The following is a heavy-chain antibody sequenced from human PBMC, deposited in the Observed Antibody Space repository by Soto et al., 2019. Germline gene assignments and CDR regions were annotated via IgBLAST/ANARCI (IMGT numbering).Heavy chain of an antibody. V-gene: IGHV4-59*08. D-gene: IGHD2-15*01. Sequence: QVQLQESGPGLVKPSETLSLTCTVSGGSISSYYWNWIRQPPGKGLEWIGYINYSGSTHYNPSLKRRVTISVDTSKNQFSLKLSSVTAADTALYYCARRYCSGGTCYSAFDYWGQGTLVTVSS. CDR3: ARRYCSGGTCYSAFDY. CDR1: GGSISSYY. J-gene: IGHJ4*02. CDR2: INYSGST.